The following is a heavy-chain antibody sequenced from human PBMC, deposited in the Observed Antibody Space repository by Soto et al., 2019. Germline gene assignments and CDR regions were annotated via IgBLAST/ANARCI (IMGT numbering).Heavy chain of an antibody. D-gene: IGHD3-22*01. CDR3: ARYYDSSGYYLVDY. Sequence: PVGSLRLSCAASGFTFSSYAMSWVRQAPGKGLEWVSAISGSGGSTYYADSVKGRFTISRDNSKNTLYLQMNSLRAEDTAVYYCARYYDSSGYYLVDYWGQGTLVTVSS. CDR2: ISGSGGST. J-gene: IGHJ4*02. V-gene: IGHV3-23*01. CDR1: GFTFSSYA.